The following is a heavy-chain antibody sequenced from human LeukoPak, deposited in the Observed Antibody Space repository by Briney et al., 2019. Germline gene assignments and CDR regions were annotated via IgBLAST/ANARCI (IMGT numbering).Heavy chain of an antibody. V-gene: IGHV4-39*01. Sequence: SETLSLTCTVSGGSISSYYWGWIRQPPGKGLEWIGSIYYSGSTYYNPSLKSRVTISVDTSKNQFSLKLSSVTAADTAVYYCAVTDYYYYYMDVWGKGTTVTISS. D-gene: IGHD2-21*02. CDR2: IYYSGST. CDR3: AVTDYYYYYMDV. CDR1: GGSISSYY. J-gene: IGHJ6*03.